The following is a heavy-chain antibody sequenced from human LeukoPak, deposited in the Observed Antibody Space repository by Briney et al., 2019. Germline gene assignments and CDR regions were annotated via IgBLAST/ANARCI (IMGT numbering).Heavy chain of an antibody. D-gene: IGHD3-22*01. Sequence: SVKVSCKASGGTFSSYAISWVRQAPGQGLEWMGRIIPIFGTANYAQKFQGRVTITTDESTSTAYMELSGLRSEDTAVYYCARDEHYYDSSGYFGYWGQGTLVTVSS. CDR2: IIPIFGTA. V-gene: IGHV1-69*05. CDR1: GGTFSSYA. CDR3: ARDEHYYDSSGYFGY. J-gene: IGHJ4*02.